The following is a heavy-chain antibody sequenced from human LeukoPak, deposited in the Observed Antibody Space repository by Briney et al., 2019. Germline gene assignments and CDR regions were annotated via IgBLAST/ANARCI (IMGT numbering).Heavy chain of an antibody. D-gene: IGHD3-10*01. Sequence: GGSLRLSCAASGFTFSSYSMNWVRQAPGRGLEWVSVIYSGGSTYYADSVKGRFTISRGNSKNTLFLQMNSLRAGDTAVYYCARGTVTMVDYWGQGTLVTVSS. J-gene: IGHJ4*02. CDR2: IYSGGST. CDR3: ARGTVTMVDY. V-gene: IGHV3-66*01. CDR1: GFTFSSYS.